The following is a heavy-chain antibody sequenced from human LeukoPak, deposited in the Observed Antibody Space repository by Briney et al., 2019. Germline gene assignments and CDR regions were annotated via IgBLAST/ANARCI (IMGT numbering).Heavy chain of an antibody. CDR2: IYPGDSDT. V-gene: IGHV5-51*01. D-gene: IGHD6-13*01. CDR3: ARHARDIIAAASIDY. CDR1: GYSFTSYW. J-gene: IGHJ4*02. Sequence: GESLKISCKGSGYSFTSYWIGWVRQMPGKGLECMGIIYPGDSDTRYSPSFQGQVTISADKSISTAYLQWSSLKASDTAMYYCARHARDIIAAASIDYWGQGTLVTVSS.